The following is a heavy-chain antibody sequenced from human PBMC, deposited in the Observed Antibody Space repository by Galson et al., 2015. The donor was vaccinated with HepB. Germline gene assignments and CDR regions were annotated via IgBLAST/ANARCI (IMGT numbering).Heavy chain of an antibody. D-gene: IGHD5-18*01. CDR1: GFSFSSYA. Sequence: SLRLSCAASGFSFSSYAMHWVRQAPGKGLEYVSAISSNGGSTYYANSVEGRFTISRDNSKNTLYLQMGSLRAEDMAVYYCARDRGYTTMDPGYFDYWGQGTLVTVSS. V-gene: IGHV3-64*01. J-gene: IGHJ4*02. CDR3: ARDRGYTTMDPGYFDY. CDR2: ISSNGGST.